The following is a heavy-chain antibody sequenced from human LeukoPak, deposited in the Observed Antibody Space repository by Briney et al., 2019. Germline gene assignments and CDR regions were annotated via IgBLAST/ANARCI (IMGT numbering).Heavy chain of an antibody. Sequence: PSETLSLTCTVSGGSMNNYYWNWIRQPPGKGLEWIAYIFYSGSTNYNPSLKSRVTISVDTSKNQFSLKLNSVTAADTAVYYCARLRGNYFPDYWGQGTLVTVSS. CDR2: IFYSGST. V-gene: IGHV4-59*01. J-gene: IGHJ4*02. CDR3: ARLRGNYFPDY. D-gene: IGHD2/OR15-2a*01. CDR1: GGSMNNYY.